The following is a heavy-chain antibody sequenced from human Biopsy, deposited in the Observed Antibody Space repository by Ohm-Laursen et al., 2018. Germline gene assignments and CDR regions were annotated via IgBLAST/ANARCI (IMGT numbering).Heavy chain of an antibody. CDR3: AKGLYSGSYYYDS. CDR2: VSSDGKNK. CDR1: GFTLSNYG. J-gene: IGHJ4*02. V-gene: IGHV3-30*18. D-gene: IGHD1-26*01. Sequence: SLGLSCAASGFTLSNYGMHWVRQAPGRGLEWVAAVSSDGKNKHYADSVQGRFTISRDNSKNTVDLQMNSLRAEDTAVYYCAKGLYSGSYYYDSWGQGTLVTVSS.